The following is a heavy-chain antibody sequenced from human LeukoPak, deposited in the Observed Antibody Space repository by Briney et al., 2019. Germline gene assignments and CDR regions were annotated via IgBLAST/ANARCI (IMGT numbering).Heavy chain of an antibody. D-gene: IGHD4-17*01. J-gene: IGHJ4*02. CDR1: GYTFTNYA. CDR2: INAGNGNT. V-gene: IGHV1-3*01. Sequence: ASVKVSCKASGYTFTNYAMHWVRQAPGQRLEWMGWINAGNGNTKYSQKFQGRVTVTRDTSASTAYMELSSQRSEDTAVYYCARPDYGDTPPRYWGQGTLVTVSS. CDR3: ARPDYGDTPPRY.